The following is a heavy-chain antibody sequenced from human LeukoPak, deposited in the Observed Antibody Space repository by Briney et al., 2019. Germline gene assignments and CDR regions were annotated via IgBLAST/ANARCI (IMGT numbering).Heavy chain of an antibody. J-gene: IGHJ3*02. CDR2: ISGSGGST. V-gene: IGHV3-23*01. CDR1: GFTFSSYA. Sequence: GGSLRLSCAASGFTFSSYAMSWVRQAPGKGLEGVSAISGSGGSTYYADSVKGRFTISRDNSKNTLYLQMNSLRAEDTAVYYCAKDLKTPWYVVVTAIEGLNHAFDIWGQGTMVTVSS. D-gene: IGHD2-21*02. CDR3: AKDLKTPWYVVVTAIEGLNHAFDI.